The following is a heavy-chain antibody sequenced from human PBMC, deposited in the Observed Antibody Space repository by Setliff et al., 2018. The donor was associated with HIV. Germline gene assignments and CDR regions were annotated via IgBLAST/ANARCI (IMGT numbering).Heavy chain of an antibody. CDR1: GFTFSNAW. CDR3: ARENNRGWHWLDPFDY. CDR2: ISSSGSSR. D-gene: IGHD6-19*01. J-gene: IGHJ4*02. Sequence: PGGSLRLSCAGSGFTFSNAWMNWVRQAPGKGLEWVSYISSSGSSRYYADSVKGRFTISRDNAKDSLYLQMNSLRAEDTALYYCARENNRGWHWLDPFDYWGQGTLVTVSS. V-gene: IGHV3-48*04.